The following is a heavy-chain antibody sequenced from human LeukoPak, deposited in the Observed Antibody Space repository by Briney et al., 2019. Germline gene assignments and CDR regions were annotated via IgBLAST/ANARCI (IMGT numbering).Heavy chain of an antibody. Sequence: ASVKVSCKASGYTFTSYGISWVRQAPGQGLEWMGWINPNSGGTNYAQKFQGRVTMTRDTSISTAYMELSRLRSDDTAVYYCARRKIAVAVFDYWGQGTLVTVSS. D-gene: IGHD6-19*01. CDR1: GYTFTSYG. CDR2: INPNSGGT. CDR3: ARRKIAVAVFDY. V-gene: IGHV1-2*02. J-gene: IGHJ4*02.